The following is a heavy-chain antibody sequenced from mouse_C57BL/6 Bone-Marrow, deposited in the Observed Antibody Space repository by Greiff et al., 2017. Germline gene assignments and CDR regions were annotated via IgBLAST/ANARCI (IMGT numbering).Heavy chain of an antibody. CDR1: GYTFTSYW. CDR2: IHPNSGST. V-gene: IGHV1-64*01. J-gene: IGHJ2*01. CDR3: ARSYTTVVAPDD. D-gene: IGHD1-1*01. Sequence: QVQLKEPGAELVKPGASVKLSCKASGYTFTSYWMHWVKQRPGQGLEWIGMIHPNSGSTNYTEKFKNKATLTVDKSSHTAYMQLSSLTSEDSAVYYCARSYTTVVAPDDWGQGTTLTVSS.